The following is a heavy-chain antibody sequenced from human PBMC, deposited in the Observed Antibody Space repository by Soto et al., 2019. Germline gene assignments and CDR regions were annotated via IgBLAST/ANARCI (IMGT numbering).Heavy chain of an antibody. CDR2: LYSGGTT. V-gene: IGHV3-66*01. CDR3: AEDLGYKRA. D-gene: IGHD2-2*02. Sequence: EVQLVESGGGLVQPGGSLRLSCAASGFTVSSNYMSWVRQAPGKGLEWVSVLYSGGTTSYADSVKGRFIISRDNSKNTLYLQMNRRRAEDTAVYYCAEDLGYKRAWGQGTLVTVSS. CDR1: GFTVSSNY. J-gene: IGHJ5*02.